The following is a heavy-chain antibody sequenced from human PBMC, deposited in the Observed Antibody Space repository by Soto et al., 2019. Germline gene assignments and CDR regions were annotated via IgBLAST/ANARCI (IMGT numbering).Heavy chain of an antibody. Sequence: VKVSCKASGYTFPSYAMHWVRQAPGQRLEWMGWINAGNGNTKYSQKFQGRVTITRDTSASTAYMELSSLRSEDTAVYYCARDPSYYGMDVWGQGTTVTVSS. CDR3: ARDPSYYGMDV. V-gene: IGHV1-3*01. J-gene: IGHJ6*02. CDR1: GYTFPSYA. CDR2: INAGNGNT.